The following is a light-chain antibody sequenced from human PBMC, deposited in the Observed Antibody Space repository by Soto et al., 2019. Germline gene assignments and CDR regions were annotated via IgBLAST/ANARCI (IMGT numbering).Light chain of an antibody. CDR2: GAS. V-gene: IGKV3-20*01. Sequence: EMVLTQSPGTLSLSPGDRATLSCRASQSVSSNYLTWDQQKPGQAPRLLIYGASSRATGIPDRFSGSGSGTDFTLTISRLEPEDFAVYYCQQYDTSPPLTFGGGTRVEIK. CDR1: QSVSSNY. J-gene: IGKJ4*01. CDR3: QQYDTSPPLT.